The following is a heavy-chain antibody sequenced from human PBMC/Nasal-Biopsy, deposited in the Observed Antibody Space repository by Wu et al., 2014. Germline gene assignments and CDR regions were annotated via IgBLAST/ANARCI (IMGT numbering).Heavy chain of an antibody. CDR3: TRESGATAAATFDY. CDR2: ISAYNGNT. D-gene: IGHD6-13*01. J-gene: IGHJ4*02. Sequence: QAPGQGLEWMGWISAYNGNTNFAPGIQGRVTLTTDTSTNTAYMELSSLRSDDTAIYYCTRESGATAAATFDYWGQGTLVTVSS. V-gene: IGHV1-18*01.